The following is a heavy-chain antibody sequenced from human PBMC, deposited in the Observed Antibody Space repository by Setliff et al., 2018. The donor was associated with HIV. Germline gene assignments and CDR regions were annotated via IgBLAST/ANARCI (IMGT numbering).Heavy chain of an antibody. J-gene: IGHJ5*02. CDR1: GYTFTSYG. Sequence: GASVKVSCKASGYTFTSYGISWVRQAPGQGLEWMGWISAYNGNTNYAQKLQGRVTMTTDTSTSTAYMELRSLRSDDTAVYYCARDSSDWIQVRFDPWGQGTLVTVSS. CDR2: ISAYNGNT. D-gene: IGHD6-19*01. CDR3: ARDSSDWIQVRFDP. V-gene: IGHV1-18*01.